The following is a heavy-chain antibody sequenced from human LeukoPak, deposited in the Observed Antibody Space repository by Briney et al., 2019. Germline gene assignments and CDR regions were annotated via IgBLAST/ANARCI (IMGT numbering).Heavy chain of an antibody. CDR2: IIPIFGTA. D-gene: IGHD2-2*01. Sequence: GASVKVSCKASGGTFSSYAISWVRQAPGQGLEWMGGIIPIFGTANYAQKFQGRVTITADESTSTAYMELSSLRSEDTAVYYCARDCSSTSCWGGDAFDIWGQGTMVTVSS. J-gene: IGHJ3*02. CDR1: GGTFSSYA. V-gene: IGHV1-69*13. CDR3: ARDCSSTSCWGGDAFDI.